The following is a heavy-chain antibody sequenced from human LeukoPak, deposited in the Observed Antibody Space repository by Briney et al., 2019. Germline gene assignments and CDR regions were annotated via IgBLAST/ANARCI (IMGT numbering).Heavy chain of an antibody. CDR3: AKDGHNYQLDY. D-gene: IGHD5-24*01. V-gene: IGHV3-30*02. CDR1: GFIFSRYG. J-gene: IGHJ4*02. Sequence: GGSLRLSCAASGFIFSRYGIHWVRQAPGKGLEWVAFIQYDGTNKYYEDSVRGRFTSSRDNSKNTLYLQMNSLRAEDTAVYYCAKDGHNYQLDYWGQGTLVTVSS. CDR2: IQYDGTNK.